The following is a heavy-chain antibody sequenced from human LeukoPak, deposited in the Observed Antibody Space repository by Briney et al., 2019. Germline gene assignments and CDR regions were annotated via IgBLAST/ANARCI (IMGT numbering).Heavy chain of an antibody. V-gene: IGHV5-51*01. D-gene: IGHD6-19*01. CDR3: ARQDGSGPGIDAFDI. CDR1: GYSFTSYW. J-gene: IGHJ3*02. CDR2: IYPGDPDT. Sequence: GESLKISCKGSGYSFTSYWIGWVRQMPGKGLEWMGIIYPGDPDTRYSPSFQGQVTISADKSISTAYLQWSSLKASDTAMYYCARQDGSGPGIDAFDIWGQGTMVTVSS.